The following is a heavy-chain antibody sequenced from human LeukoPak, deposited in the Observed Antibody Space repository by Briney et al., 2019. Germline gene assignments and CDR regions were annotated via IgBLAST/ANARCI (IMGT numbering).Heavy chain of an antibody. CDR1: GGSISSSSYY. Sequence: PSETLSLTCTVSGGSISSSSYYWGWIRQPPGKGLEWIGSIYYSGSTYYNPSLKSRVTISVDTSKNQFSLKLSSVTAADTAVYYCARGPVYYGSGSLDYWGQGTLVTVSS. CDR3: ARGPVYYGSGSLDY. D-gene: IGHD3-10*01. V-gene: IGHV4-39*01. J-gene: IGHJ4*02. CDR2: IYYSGST.